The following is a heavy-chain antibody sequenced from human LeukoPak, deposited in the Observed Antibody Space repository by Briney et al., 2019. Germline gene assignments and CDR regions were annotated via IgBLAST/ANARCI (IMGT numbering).Heavy chain of an antibody. V-gene: IGHV3-21*01. CDR1: GFTFSSYA. D-gene: IGHD2-2*01. Sequence: GGSLRLSCAASGFTFSSYAMNWVRQAPGKGLEWVSSISSSSGYIFYADSVKGRFTISRDNSKNIVYLQMDSLRVDDTALYYCARGGYQPYYYMDVWGTGTTVTVPS. CDR3: ARGGYQPYYYMDV. CDR2: ISSSSGYI. J-gene: IGHJ6*03.